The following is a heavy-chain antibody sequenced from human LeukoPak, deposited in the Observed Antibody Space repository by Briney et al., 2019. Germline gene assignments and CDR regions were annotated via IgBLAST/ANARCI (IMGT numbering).Heavy chain of an antibody. Sequence: SGTLSLTCAVYGGSFSGYYWSWIRQPPGNGLEWIGEINHSGSTNYNPSLKTRVTISVDTSKNQFSRKLRSVTAADTAVYYCARVDSALQPGVLYWYFDLWGRGTLVTVSS. D-gene: IGHD1-1*01. CDR2: INHSGST. V-gene: IGHV4-34*01. J-gene: IGHJ2*01. CDR3: ARVDSALQPGVLYWYFDL. CDR1: GGSFSGYY.